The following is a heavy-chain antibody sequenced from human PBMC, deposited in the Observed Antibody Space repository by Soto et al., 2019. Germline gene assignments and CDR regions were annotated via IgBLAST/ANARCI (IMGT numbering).Heavy chain of an antibody. D-gene: IGHD3-10*01. V-gene: IGHV4-59*01. Sequence: SETLSLTCTVSGGSISSYYWSWIRQPPGKGLEWIGYIYYSGSTNYNPSLKSRVTISVDTSKNQFSLKLSSVTAADTAVYYCARVRMVRGVIITENSYYSYGLDVWGQGTTVS. J-gene: IGHJ6*02. CDR1: GGSISSYY. CDR3: ARVRMVRGVIITENSYYSYGLDV. CDR2: IYYSGST.